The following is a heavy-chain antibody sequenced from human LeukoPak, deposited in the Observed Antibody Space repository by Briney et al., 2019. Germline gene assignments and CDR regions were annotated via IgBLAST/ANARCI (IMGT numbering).Heavy chain of an antibody. CDR3: AKRVPYTSSSVYFDY. CDR1: GFTFSGYA. CDR2: ISDSGGDT. V-gene: IGHV3-23*01. D-gene: IGHD6-6*01. Sequence: GGSLRLSCAASGFTFSGYAMSWVRQRPGKGLEWVSAISDSGGDTYFADSVKGRLTISRDNSKNTLYLQMNSLRGEDTAVYYCAKRVPYTSSSVYFDYWGQGTLVTVSS. J-gene: IGHJ4*02.